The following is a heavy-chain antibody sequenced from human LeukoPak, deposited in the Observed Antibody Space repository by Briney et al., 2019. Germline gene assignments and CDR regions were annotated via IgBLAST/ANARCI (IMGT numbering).Heavy chain of an antibody. CDR2: INPSGGST. V-gene: IGHV1-46*01. D-gene: IGHD4-17*01. CDR1: GDTFTSYY. CDR3: AKYGLSPYFDY. Sequence: ASVKVSCKASGDTFTSYYMHWVRQAPGQGLEWMGIINPSGGSTSSAQKFQGRVTMTRDMSTSTVYMEQSSLTSEDMAIYYCAKYGLSPYFDYWGQGTLVTVSS. J-gene: IGHJ4*02.